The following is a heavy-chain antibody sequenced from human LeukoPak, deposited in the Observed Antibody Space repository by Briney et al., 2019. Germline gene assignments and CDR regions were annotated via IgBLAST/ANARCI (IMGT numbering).Heavy chain of an antibody. V-gene: IGHV3-64*01. CDR3: ARSTTVNLPLEF. Sequence: PGGSLRLSCEASGFSFSSFAMHWVRQAPGKGLEYVSGIGSHGGSKQYATSVTGRFIISRDNSKDTLYLQMGSLRTEDMGVYFCARSTTVNLPLEFWGLGTLVTVSS. J-gene: IGHJ4*02. CDR1: GFSFSSFA. CDR2: IGSHGGSK. D-gene: IGHD2/OR15-2a*01.